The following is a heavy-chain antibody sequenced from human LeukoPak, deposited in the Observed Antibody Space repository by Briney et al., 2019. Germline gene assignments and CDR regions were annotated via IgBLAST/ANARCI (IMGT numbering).Heavy chain of an antibody. J-gene: IGHJ5*02. CDR2: IYYSGST. V-gene: IGHV4-31*03. CDR3: ARLRSGWFDP. Sequence: SETLSLTCTVSGGSISSGGYYWSWIRQHPGKGLEWIGYIYYSGSTYYNPSLKSRVTISVDTSKNQFFLKLSSVTAADTAVYYCARLRSGWFDPWGQGTLVTVSS. D-gene: IGHD3-10*01. CDR1: GGSISSGGYY.